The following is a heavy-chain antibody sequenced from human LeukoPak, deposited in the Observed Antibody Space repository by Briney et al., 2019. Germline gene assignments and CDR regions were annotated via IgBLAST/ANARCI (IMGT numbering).Heavy chain of an antibody. CDR1: GYTLTELS. CDR3: ATVFGITIFGVVPYDAFDI. CDR2: FDPEDGET. J-gene: IGHJ3*02. D-gene: IGHD3-3*01. Sequence: ASVKVSCKVSGYTLTELSMHWVRQAPGKGLEWMGGFDPEDGETIYAQKFQGRVTMTEDTSTDTAYMELSSLRSEDTAVYYCATVFGITIFGVVPYDAFDIWGQGTMVTVSS. V-gene: IGHV1-24*01.